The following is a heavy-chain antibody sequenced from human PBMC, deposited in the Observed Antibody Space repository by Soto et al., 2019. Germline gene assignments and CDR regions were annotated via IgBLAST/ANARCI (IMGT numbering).Heavy chain of an antibody. J-gene: IGHJ4*02. Sequence: QVQLVQSGAEVKKPGSSVKVSCKSSGDTFSSYTISWVRQAPGQGLEWMGGIIPMLGTPSYAQKFQDRVTITADKFTSTADIALSGLRSEDTAVYYCAKEKSRYDRSGYYRPDYWGQGTLVTVSS. CDR1: GDTFSSYT. CDR3: AKEKSRYDRSGYYRPDY. CDR2: IIPMLGTP. V-gene: IGHV1-69*06. D-gene: IGHD3-22*01.